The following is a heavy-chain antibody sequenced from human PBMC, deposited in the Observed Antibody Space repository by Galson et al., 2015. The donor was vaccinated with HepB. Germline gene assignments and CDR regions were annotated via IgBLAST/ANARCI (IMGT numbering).Heavy chain of an antibody. J-gene: IGHJ1*01. D-gene: IGHD6-13*01. V-gene: IGHV3-7*03. Sequence: SLRLSCAASGFTFSSYWMNWVRQAPGKGLEWVANINEDGSAKYYADSVKGRFTISRDNARNSLFLQVSSLRGEDTAIYYCASGVSWACNNWGQGALVTVSS. CDR1: GFTFSSYW. CDR3: ASGVSWACNN. CDR2: INEDGSAK.